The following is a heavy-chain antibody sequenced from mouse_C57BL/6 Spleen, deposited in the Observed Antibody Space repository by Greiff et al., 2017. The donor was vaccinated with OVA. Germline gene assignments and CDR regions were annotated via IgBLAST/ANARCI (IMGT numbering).Heavy chain of an antibody. CDR3: ARERVTTVVAFYWYFDV. CDR1: GYSFTDYN. V-gene: IGHV1-39*01. D-gene: IGHD1-1*01. CDR2: INPNYGTT. J-gene: IGHJ1*03. Sequence: EVQLQQSGPELVKPGASVKISCKASGYSFTDYNMNWVKQSNGKSLEWIGVINPNYGTTSYNQKFKGKATLTVDQSSSTAYMQLNSLTSEDSAVYYCARERVTTVVAFYWYFDVWGTGTTVTVSS.